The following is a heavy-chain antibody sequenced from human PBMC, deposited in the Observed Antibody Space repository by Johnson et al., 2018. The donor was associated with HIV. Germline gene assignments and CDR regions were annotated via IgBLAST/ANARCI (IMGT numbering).Heavy chain of an antibody. CDR2: ISSSGGTT. CDR1: GFNFNDNY. D-gene: IGHD3-10*02. CDR3: VRDSYYVHAFDI. V-gene: IGHV3-11*04. Sequence: QVQLVESGGGLVQPGGSLRLSCAASGFNFNDNYMAWIRQAPGKGLEWVSYISSSGGTTHNADSVKGRFTISRDNSKNTLYLQMNSLRTEDTAMYYCVRDSYYVHAFDIWGQGTMVTVSS. J-gene: IGHJ3*02.